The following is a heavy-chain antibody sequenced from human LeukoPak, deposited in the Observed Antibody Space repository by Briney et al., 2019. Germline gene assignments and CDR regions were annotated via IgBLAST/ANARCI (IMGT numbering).Heavy chain of an antibody. CDR3: TQGSRYGSDSYYYDY. V-gene: IGHV4-38-2*02. Sequence: SETLSLTCTVSSYSMSSGYYWGWIRQPPGKGLQWIGSIYDSGSTYYNPSLKSRVTISVDTSKNQFSLRLSSVTAADTAVYYCTQGSRYGSDSYYYDYWGQGTLVTVSS. CDR2: IYDSGST. D-gene: IGHD3-10*01. J-gene: IGHJ4*02. CDR1: SYSMSSGYY.